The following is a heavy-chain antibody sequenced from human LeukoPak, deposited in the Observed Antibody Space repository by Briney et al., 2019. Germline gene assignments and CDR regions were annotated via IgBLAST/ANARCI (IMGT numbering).Heavy chain of an antibody. Sequence: GGSLRLSCAVSGFTFSSYGMSWVRQAPGKGLEWVSSISRSGSTKYYTDSVKGRFTISRDNAKNSLYLQMNSLRAEDTAVYYCARYSYYDFWSAYYWGQGTLVTVSS. J-gene: IGHJ4*02. CDR1: GFTFSSYG. V-gene: IGHV3-48*04. D-gene: IGHD3-3*01. CDR2: ISRSGSTK. CDR3: ARYSYYDFWSAYY.